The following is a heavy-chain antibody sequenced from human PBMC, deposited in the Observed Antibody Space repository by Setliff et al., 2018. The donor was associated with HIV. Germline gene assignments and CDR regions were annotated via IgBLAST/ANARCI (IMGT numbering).Heavy chain of an antibody. CDR2: IYYSGST. V-gene: IGHV4-39*01. J-gene: IGHJ5*02. CDR3: ASRVYYYDSSGYLREEGFDP. D-gene: IGHD3-22*01. CDR1: GDSISRSRYY. Sequence: SETLSLTCVVSGDSISRSRYYWSWIRQPPGKGLEWIGSIYYSGSTYYNPSLKSRVAISVDTSKNQFSLKLSSVTAADAAVYYCASRVYYYDSSGYLREEGFDPWGQGTLVTVSS.